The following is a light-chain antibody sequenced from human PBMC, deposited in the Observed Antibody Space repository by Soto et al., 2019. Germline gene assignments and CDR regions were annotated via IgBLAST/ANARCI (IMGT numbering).Light chain of an antibody. CDR2: DAS. J-gene: IGKJ4*01. Sequence: EIVLTQSPATLSLSPGERATLSCRASQSVSSYLAWYQQKPGQAPRLLIYDASNRATGIPARFSGSGSGTDFTLTISSLAPEDFPVYYCQQRSNWPLTFGGGTKVEIK. CDR1: QSVSSY. V-gene: IGKV3-11*01. CDR3: QQRSNWPLT.